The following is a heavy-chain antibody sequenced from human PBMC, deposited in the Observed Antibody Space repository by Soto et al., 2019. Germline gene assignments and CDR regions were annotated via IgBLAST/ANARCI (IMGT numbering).Heavy chain of an antibody. CDR1: GYTFTSYW. J-gene: IGHJ6*02. CDR3: AASIFYYGMDV. V-gene: IGHV5-51*01. CDR2: IYPGDSDT. Sequence: GESLKISCKGSGYTFTSYWIGWVRQMPGKGLEWMGIIYPGDSDTKYNPSFQGQVTISADKSITTTYLRWTSLKASDTAIYYCAASIFYYGMDVWGQGTTVTVSS.